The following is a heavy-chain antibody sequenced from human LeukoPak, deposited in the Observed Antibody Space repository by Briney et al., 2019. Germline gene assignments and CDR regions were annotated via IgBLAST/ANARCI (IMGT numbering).Heavy chain of an antibody. CDR1: GYSISSGYY. V-gene: IGHV4-38-2*02. Sequence: KPSETLSLTCTVSGYSISSGYYWGWIRQPPGKGLEWIGSIYHSGSTYYNPSLKSRVTISVDTSKNQFSLKLSSVTAADTAVYYCARVNMVRGAYYFDYWGQGTLVTVSS. CDR2: IYHSGST. J-gene: IGHJ4*02. D-gene: IGHD3-10*01. CDR3: ARVNMVRGAYYFDY.